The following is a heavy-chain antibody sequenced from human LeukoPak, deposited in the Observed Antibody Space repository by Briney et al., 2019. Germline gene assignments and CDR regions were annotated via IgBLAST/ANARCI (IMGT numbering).Heavy chain of an antibody. V-gene: IGHV4-59*01. Sequence: SETLSLTCTVSGGSISSSYWSWIRQPPGKGLEWIGYVYYSGNTNYNPSLKSRVTISLDTSKNQFSLKLRSVTAADAAVYYCAGDTRDAFDIWGQGTMVTVSS. J-gene: IGHJ3*02. CDR3: AGDTRDAFDI. CDR1: GGSISSSY. CDR2: VYYSGNT.